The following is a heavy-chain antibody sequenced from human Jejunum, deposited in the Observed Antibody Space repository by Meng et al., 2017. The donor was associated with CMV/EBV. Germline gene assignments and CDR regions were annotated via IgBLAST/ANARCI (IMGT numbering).Heavy chain of an antibody. J-gene: IGHJ4*02. CDR3: ARFTAPTDY. V-gene: IGHV1-2*02. CDR1: GYAFTGYE. CDR2: INPNSGGT. Sequence: SGKASGYAFTGYEIERVRQAPGQGPEWIGWINPNSGGTEYAQKFQGRVTMTRDTYIRTAYMELSRLRSDDTAVYYCARFTAPTDYWGQGTLVTVSS.